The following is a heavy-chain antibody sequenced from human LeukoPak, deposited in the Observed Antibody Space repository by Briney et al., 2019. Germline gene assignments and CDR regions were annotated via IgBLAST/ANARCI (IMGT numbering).Heavy chain of an antibody. CDR3: AKDGSGSYYFSYYYYYMDV. D-gene: IGHD3-10*01. Sequence: GGSLRLSCAASGFTFSDYAMTWVRQAPGKGLEWVSAITGSGGSTYYTDPVKVRFTISRDNSKNTLYLQMNSLRPEDTAVYYCAKDGSGSYYFSYYYYYMDVWGKGTTVTVSS. CDR1: GFTFSDYA. J-gene: IGHJ6*03. V-gene: IGHV3-23*01. CDR2: ITGSGGST.